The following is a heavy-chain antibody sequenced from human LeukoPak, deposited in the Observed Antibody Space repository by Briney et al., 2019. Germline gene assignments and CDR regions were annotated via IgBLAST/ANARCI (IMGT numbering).Heavy chain of an antibody. CDR2: INPNSGGT. D-gene: IGHD3-22*01. Sequence: ATVKVSCKASGYTFTGYYLHWVRQAPAQGLGWMGWINPNSGGTNYAQKFPGRVTMTRDTSVSTAYMEVSRLRSDDTAVYYCARDYYESSGYFDSWGQGTLVTVSS. J-gene: IGHJ4*02. CDR1: GYTFTGYY. CDR3: ARDYYESSGYFDS. V-gene: IGHV1-2*02.